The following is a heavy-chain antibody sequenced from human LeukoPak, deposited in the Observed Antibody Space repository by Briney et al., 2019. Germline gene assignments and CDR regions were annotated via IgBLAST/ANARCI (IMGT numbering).Heavy chain of an antibody. CDR1: GGSFSGYY. CDR3: ARGGYSYGFKAFDI. J-gene: IGHJ3*02. V-gene: IGHV4-34*01. Sequence: SETLSLTCAVYGGSFSGYYWSWIRQPPGKGLEWIGEINHSGSTNYNPSLKSRVTISVDTSKNQFSLRLSSVTVADTAVYYCARGGYSYGFKAFDIWGQGTKVTVSS. CDR2: INHSGST. D-gene: IGHD5-18*01.